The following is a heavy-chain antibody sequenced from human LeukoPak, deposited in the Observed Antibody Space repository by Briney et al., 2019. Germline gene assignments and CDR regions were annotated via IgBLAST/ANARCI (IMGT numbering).Heavy chain of an antibody. CDR2: IFPGDSDT. Sequence: GESLKISCKGSGYSFTSYWIGWVRQMPGKGLEWMGFIFPGDSDTRYSPSFQGQVTIPADKSISTAYLQWSSLKASDTAMYYCATHDSNDFDYWGQGTLVTVSS. V-gene: IGHV5-51*01. CDR1: GYSFTSYW. D-gene: IGHD3-22*01. J-gene: IGHJ4*02. CDR3: ATHDSNDFDY.